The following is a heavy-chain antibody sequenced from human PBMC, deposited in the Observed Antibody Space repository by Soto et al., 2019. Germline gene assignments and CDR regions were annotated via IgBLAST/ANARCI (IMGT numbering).Heavy chain of an antibody. CDR2: ISAYNGNT. V-gene: IGHV1-18*04. D-gene: IGHD2-8*01. CDR1: GYTFTSYG. CDR3: ARDYGYCTNGVCFYYFDY. J-gene: IGHJ4*02. Sequence: ASVKVSCKASGYTFTSYGISWVRQAPGQGLEWMGWISAYNGNTNYAQKLQGRVTMTTDTSTSTAYMELRSRRSDDTAVYYCARDYGYCTNGVCFYYFDYWGQGTLVTVSS.